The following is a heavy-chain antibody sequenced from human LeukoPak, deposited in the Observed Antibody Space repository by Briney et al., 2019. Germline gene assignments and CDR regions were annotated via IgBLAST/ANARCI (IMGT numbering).Heavy chain of an antibody. J-gene: IGHJ4*02. Sequence: GESLKISCKGSGYSFTNYWIGWVRQMAGKGLEWMGIIYPGDSDIRYSPSFQGHVTISADKSISTAYLQWTSLKASDTAMYYCARQYRCNGGTCYPEYWGQGTLVTVSS. CDR2: IYPGDSDI. CDR3: ARQYRCNGGTCYPEY. V-gene: IGHV5-51*01. D-gene: IGHD2-15*01. CDR1: GYSFTNYW.